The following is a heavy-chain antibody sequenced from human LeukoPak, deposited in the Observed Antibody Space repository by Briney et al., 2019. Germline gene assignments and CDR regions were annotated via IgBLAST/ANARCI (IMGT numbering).Heavy chain of an antibody. V-gene: IGHV4-59*12. CDR3: ARDGIGYCSSTSCRYYYYYYMDV. CDR2: IYYSGST. D-gene: IGHD2-2*01. CDR1: GGSISSYY. J-gene: IGHJ6*03. Sequence: SEALSLTCTVSGGSISSYYWSWIRQPPGKGLEWIGYIYYSGSTNYNPSLKSRVTMSVDTSKNQFSLKLSSVTAADTAVYYCARDGIGYCSSTSCRYYYYYYMDVWGKGTTVTISS.